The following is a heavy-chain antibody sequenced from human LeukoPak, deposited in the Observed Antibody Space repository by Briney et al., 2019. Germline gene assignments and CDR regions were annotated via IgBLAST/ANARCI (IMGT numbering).Heavy chain of an antibody. Sequence: GGSLRLSCAASGFTFSSYTMTWVRQAPGQGLEWVSSISNSSTYIYYADSVKGRFTISRDNVQNSLYLQMNSLRTEDTALYYCAKDRGAYYYGAGSYSHFDFWGQGNLVTVSS. V-gene: IGHV3-21*04. D-gene: IGHD3-10*01. J-gene: IGHJ4*02. CDR3: AKDRGAYYYGAGSYSHFDF. CDR1: GFTFSSYT. CDR2: ISNSSTYI.